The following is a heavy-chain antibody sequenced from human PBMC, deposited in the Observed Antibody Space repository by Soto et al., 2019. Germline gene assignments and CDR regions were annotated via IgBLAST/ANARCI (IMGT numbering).Heavy chain of an antibody. CDR1: EYSFDAYI. CDR3: ATWYGNHYFGLDV. V-gene: IGHV3-48*01. D-gene: IGHD6-13*01. CDR2: INPRGLTK. J-gene: IGHJ6*02. Sequence: VHLVESGGALVQPGGSLRLSCAGSEYSFDAYIMNWVRQAPGKGLEWVSSINPRGLTKFYADSVRGRFTISRDDASSSLFLQRNNLRAEDTAVYYCATWYGNHYFGLDVWGQGTTVTVSS.